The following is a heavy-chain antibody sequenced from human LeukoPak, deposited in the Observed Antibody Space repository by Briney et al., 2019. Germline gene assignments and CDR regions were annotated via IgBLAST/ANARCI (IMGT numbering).Heavy chain of an antibody. CDR3: AALWFGTSDAFDT. J-gene: IGHJ3*02. CDR2: INHSGST. CDR1: GGSFSGYY. Sequence: SETLSLTCVVYGGSFSGYYWSWIRQPPGKGLEWIGEINHSGSTYYNPSLKSRVTISVDTSKNQFSLKLSSVTAADTAVYYCAALWFGTSDAFDTWGQGTMVTVSS. D-gene: IGHD3-10*01. V-gene: IGHV4-34*01.